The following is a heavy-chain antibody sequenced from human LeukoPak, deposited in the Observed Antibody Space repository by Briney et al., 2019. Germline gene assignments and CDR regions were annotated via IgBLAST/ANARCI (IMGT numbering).Heavy chain of an antibody. CDR1: GFTFSSYT. CDR3: AKGPLIEVAGTTWDY. Sequence: GGSLRLSCAASGFTFSSYTVNWIRQAPGKGLEWVSSISGSSYYIYYADSVRGRFTISRDNAKNSAYLQMNSLRAEDTAVYYCAKGPLIEVAGTTWDYWGQGTLVTVSS. CDR2: ISGSSYYI. D-gene: IGHD6-19*01. J-gene: IGHJ4*02. V-gene: IGHV3-21*01.